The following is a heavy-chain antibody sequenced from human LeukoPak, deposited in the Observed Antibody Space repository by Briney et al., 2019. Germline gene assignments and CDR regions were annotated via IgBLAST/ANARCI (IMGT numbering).Heavy chain of an antibody. CDR1: GYALTGYY. CDR3: ARGPPFDP. Sequence: ASVKVSCKASGYALTGYYMHWLRQSPGQGLEWMGWINPNSGATDYSQKFRGRVTLTRDTSINTAYLEVTRLTSDDTAVYYCARGPPFDPWGQGTLVTVSS. CDR2: INPNSGAT. V-gene: IGHV1-2*02. J-gene: IGHJ5*02.